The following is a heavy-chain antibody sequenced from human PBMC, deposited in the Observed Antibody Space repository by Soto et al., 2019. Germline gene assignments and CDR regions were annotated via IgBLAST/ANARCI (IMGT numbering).Heavy chain of an antibody. Sequence: GESLKISCKVSGISFDDNAISWVRQMPGKGLEWMGRISRDGSSSSYSPSFQGHVSIYADRTTNTAYLQWSNLTTSDTAMYYCARLGPGDWGQGTLVTVSP. J-gene: IGHJ4*02. CDR3: ARLGPGD. V-gene: IGHV5-10-1*01. D-gene: IGHD7-27*01. CDR2: ISRDGSSS. CDR1: GISFDDNA.